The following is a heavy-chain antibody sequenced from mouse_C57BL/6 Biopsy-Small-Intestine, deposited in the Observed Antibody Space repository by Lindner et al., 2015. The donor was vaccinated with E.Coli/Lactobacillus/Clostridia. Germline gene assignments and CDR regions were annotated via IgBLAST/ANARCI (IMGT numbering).Heavy chain of an antibody. V-gene: IGHV1-74*01. Sequence: SVKVSCKASGGTFSSYSISWVRQAPGQGLEWMGGIIPIFGTANYAQRFQGRVTITADESTSTAYMELSSLRSEDTTVYYCAMVRGVIPPDYGMDVWGQGTTVTVSS. D-gene: IGHD1-1*01. J-gene: IGHJ1*01. CDR3: AMVRGVIPPDYGMDV. CDR2: IIPIFGTA. CDR1: GGTFSSYS.